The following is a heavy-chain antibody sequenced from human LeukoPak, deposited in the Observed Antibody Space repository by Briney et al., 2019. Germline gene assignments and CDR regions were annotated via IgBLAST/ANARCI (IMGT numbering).Heavy chain of an antibody. J-gene: IGHJ5*02. Sequence: ASVKVSFKASGYTFTIYGISWVRQAPGQGLEWMGWISAYNGNTNYAQKLQGRVTMTTDTSTSTAYMELRSLRSDDTAVYYCARATEVSYRSNRFDPWGQGTLVTVSS. CDR2: ISAYNGNT. D-gene: IGHD1-26*01. V-gene: IGHV1-18*01. CDR3: ARATEVSYRSNRFDP. CDR1: GYTFTIYG.